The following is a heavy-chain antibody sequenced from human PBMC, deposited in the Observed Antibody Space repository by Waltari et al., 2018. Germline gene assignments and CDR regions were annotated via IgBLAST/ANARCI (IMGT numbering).Heavy chain of an antibody. Sequence: EVQLVESGGELVLPGRALRLSCGASGFRFDECVMHWVRQGPGKGLWWGAGINYNRGTLGYAAAVRGRFTISRDNAKNSLHLQMTSLREEDTALYYCVKDVAGEMTVLTSGLDDWGQGTLVTVSS. CDR3: VKDVAGEMTVLTSGLDD. D-gene: IGHD2-21*02. CDR2: INYNRGTL. CDR1: GFRFDECV. V-gene: IGHV3-9*01. J-gene: IGHJ4*02.